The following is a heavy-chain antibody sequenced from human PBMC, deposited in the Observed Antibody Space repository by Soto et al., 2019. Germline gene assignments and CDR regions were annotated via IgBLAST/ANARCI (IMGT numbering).Heavy chain of an antibody. CDR1: GGSFSGYY. V-gene: IGHV4-34*01. D-gene: IGHD2-2*01. CDR2: INHSGST. J-gene: IGHJ6*03. CDR3: ARGNRYCSSTSCGYMDV. Sequence: QVQLQQWGAGLLKPSETLSLTCAVYGGSFSGYYWSWIRQPPGKGLEWIGEINHSGSTNYNPSLKRRVTISVDTSKNQFSLKLSSVTAADTAVYYCARGNRYCSSTSCGYMDVWGKGTTVTVSS.